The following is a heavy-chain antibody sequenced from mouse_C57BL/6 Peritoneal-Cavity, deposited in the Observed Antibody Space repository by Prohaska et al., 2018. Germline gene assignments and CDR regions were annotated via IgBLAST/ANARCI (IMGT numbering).Heavy chain of an antibody. CDR1: GYTFTTYG. D-gene: IGHD3-1*01. Sequence: QIQLVQSGPELKKPGETVKISCKASGYTFTTYGMSWVKQAPGKGLKWMGWINTYAGVPTYADDFKGRFAFSLETSASTAYLQINNLKNEDTATYFCARGGLPFAYWGQGTLVTVSA. J-gene: IGHJ3*01. V-gene: IGHV9-3*01. CDR2: INTYAGVP. CDR3: ARGGLPFAY.